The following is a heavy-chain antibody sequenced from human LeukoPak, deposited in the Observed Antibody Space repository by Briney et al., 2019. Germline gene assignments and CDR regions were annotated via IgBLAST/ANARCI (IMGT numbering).Heavy chain of an antibody. V-gene: IGHV4-59*01. CDR2: VYYSGGT. CDR3: ARGGSYGYY. D-gene: IGHD5-18*01. CDR1: GGSISIYY. Sequence: SETLSLTCTVSGGSISIYYWSWIRQPPGKGLEWIGNVYYSGGTNYNPSLKSRLTISVDTSTNQFSLKLSSVTAADTAVYYCARGGSYGYYWGQGTLVTVSS. J-gene: IGHJ4*02.